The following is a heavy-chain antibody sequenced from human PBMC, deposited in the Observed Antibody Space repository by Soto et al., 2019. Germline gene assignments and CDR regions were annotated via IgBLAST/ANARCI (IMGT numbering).Heavy chain of an antibody. J-gene: IGHJ4*02. V-gene: IGHV4-34*01. Sequence: QVQLQQWGAGLLKPSETLSLTCAVYGGSFSGYYWSWIRQPPGKGLEWIGEINHSGSTNYNPSLKSRVTISVDTSKNQFSLKLSSVTAADTAVYYCARGPAIAAPISGKIFDYWGQGTLVTVSS. CDR2: INHSGST. CDR3: ARGPAIAAPISGKIFDY. D-gene: IGHD6-6*01. CDR1: GGSFSGYY.